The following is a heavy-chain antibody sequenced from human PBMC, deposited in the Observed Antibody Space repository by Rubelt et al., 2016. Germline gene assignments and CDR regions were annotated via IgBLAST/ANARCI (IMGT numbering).Heavy chain of an antibody. Sequence: EVQLVQSGAEVKKPGESLKISCKSSGYSFSNFWIGWVRQMPGKGLEWMGIIYPGDSDTRYSPSFQGQVTISADKSISTAYLQWSSLTASDTAMYYCARGKVVVTQTNAFDIWGQGTMVTDFS. V-gene: IGHV5-51*01. D-gene: IGHD2-15*01. CDR1: GYSFSNFW. CDR3: ARGKVVVTQTNAFDI. J-gene: IGHJ3*02. CDR2: IYPGDSDT.